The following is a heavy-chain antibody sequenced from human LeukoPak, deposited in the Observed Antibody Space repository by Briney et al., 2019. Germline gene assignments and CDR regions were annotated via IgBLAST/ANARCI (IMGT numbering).Heavy chain of an antibody. D-gene: IGHD3-22*01. CDR1: GFTFSDHY. Sequence: GGSLRLSCAASGFTFSDHYMDWVRQAPGKGLEWVGRTGNKANSYTTEYAASVKGRFTISRDDSKNSLYLQMNSLKTEDTAVYYCARVADYYDSSGYYDLWGQGTLVTVSS. CDR2: TGNKANSYTT. CDR3: ARVADYYDSSGYYDL. V-gene: IGHV3-72*01. J-gene: IGHJ4*02.